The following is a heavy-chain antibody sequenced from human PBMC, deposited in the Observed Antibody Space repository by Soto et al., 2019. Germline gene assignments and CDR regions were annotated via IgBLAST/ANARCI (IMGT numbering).Heavy chain of an antibody. CDR1: GFTFSGAW. J-gene: IGHJ4*02. CDR3: TTSVTGTPRAIDY. V-gene: IGHV3-15*01. D-gene: IGHD1-7*01. Sequence: EVHLVESGGGPVKPGGSLRISCAASGFTFSGAWMSWVRQAPGKGLEWVGRIKSKFDGGRIDYAASVKGRFSISRDDSTTTLFLQMNSLKTEDTAVYFCTTSVTGTPRAIDYWGQGTLVTVSS. CDR2: IKSKFDGGRI.